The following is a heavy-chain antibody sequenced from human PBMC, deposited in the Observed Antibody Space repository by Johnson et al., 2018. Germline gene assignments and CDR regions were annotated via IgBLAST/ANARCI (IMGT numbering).Heavy chain of an antibody. J-gene: IGHJ6*02. Sequence: EVQLVESGGGLVQPGGSXRLSCAVSGFTFSDHYMDWVRQAQGKGLEWVGRIRNKANGYTTEYAASVKGRFTVSRDDSKNSQYLQMNSLRAEDTAVYYCARVGSHPGYSSSWDDGSYYYYYGMDVWGQGTTVTVSS. CDR1: GFTFSDHY. V-gene: IGHV3-72*01. CDR3: ARVGSHPGYSSSWDDGSYYYYYGMDV. CDR2: IRNKANGYTT. D-gene: IGHD6-13*01.